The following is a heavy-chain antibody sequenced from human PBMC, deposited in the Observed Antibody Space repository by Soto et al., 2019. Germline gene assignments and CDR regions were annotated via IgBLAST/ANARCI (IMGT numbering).Heavy chain of an antibody. Sequence: SETLSLTCVVYGGSFSGYYWSWIRQPPGKGLEWIGEINHSGSTNYNPSLKSRVTISVDTSKNQFSLKLSSVTAADTAVYYCAVYSSSSSDDYWGQGTLVTVSS. D-gene: IGHD6-6*01. CDR3: AVYSSSSSDDY. V-gene: IGHV4-34*01. CDR2: INHSGST. CDR1: GGSFSGYY. J-gene: IGHJ4*02.